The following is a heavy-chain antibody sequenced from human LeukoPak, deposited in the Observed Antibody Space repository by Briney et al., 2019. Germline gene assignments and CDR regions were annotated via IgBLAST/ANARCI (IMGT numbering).Heavy chain of an antibody. V-gene: IGHV3-7*01. CDR1: GFTFSSYW. CDR3: ARGYQEDYYDSSGSLTADY. J-gene: IGHJ4*02. CDR2: IKQGGSEK. D-gene: IGHD3-22*01. Sequence: PGGSLRLSCAASGFTFSSYWMSWVRQAPGKGLEWVANIKQGGSEKYYVDSVKGRFTISRDNAKNSLYLQMNSLRAEDTAVYYWARGYQEDYYDSSGSLTADYWGQGTLVTVSS.